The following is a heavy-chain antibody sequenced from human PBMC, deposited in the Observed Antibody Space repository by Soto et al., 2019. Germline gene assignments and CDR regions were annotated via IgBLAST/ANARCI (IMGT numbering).Heavy chain of an antibody. CDR1: GGSITSGGYY. Sequence: QVQLQESGPGLVKPSQTLSLTCTVSGGSITSGGYYWSWIRQHPGKGLEWIGYISYSGFTYYNPSPXSXXTISVDTSKNQCSLKLSSVTAADTAVYYCARSVFPWGQGTLVTVSS. J-gene: IGHJ5*02. V-gene: IGHV4-31*03. CDR3: ARSVFP. CDR2: ISYSGFT.